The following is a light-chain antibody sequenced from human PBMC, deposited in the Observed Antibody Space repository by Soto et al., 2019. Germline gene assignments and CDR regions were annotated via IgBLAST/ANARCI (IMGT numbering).Light chain of an antibody. CDR2: LGS. Sequence: DIVMTQSPLSLPVTPGEPASTSCRSSQSLLHSNGYTYLDWYLQKPGQSPQVLIFLGSNRASGVPDRFSGSGSGTDFTLKISRVEAEDVGLYYCMQALQTPITFGQGTRLEIK. J-gene: IGKJ5*01. CDR1: QSLLHSNGYTY. V-gene: IGKV2-28*01. CDR3: MQALQTPIT.